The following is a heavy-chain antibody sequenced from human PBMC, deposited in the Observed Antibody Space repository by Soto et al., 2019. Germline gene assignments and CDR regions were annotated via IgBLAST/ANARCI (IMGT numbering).Heavy chain of an antibody. CDR1: GFTFSSYG. D-gene: IGHD1-1*01. V-gene: IGHV3-30*18. CDR2: ISYDGSNK. Sequence: QVQLVESGGGVVQPGMSLRLSCAASGFTFSSYGMHWVRQAPGKGLEWVAVISYDGSNKYYADSVKGRFTISRDNSKNTLYLQMNSLRAEDTAVYYCAKDRYTYWGQGTLVTVSS. J-gene: IGHJ4*02. CDR3: AKDRYTY.